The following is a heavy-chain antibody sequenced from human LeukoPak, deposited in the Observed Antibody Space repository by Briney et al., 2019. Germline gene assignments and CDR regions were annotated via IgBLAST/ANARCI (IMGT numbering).Heavy chain of an antibody. V-gene: IGHV3-7*02. CDR1: AFTFSGYW. J-gene: IGHJ4*02. Sequence: PGGSPRLSCAASAFTFSGYWMSWVRQAPGKGLKWVANIKQDGSEKYYVDSVKGRFTISRDNAKNSLYLQMNSLRAEDTAVYYCATNFWFGESYYFEYWGQGTLVIVSS. D-gene: IGHD3-10*01. CDR2: IKQDGSEK. CDR3: ATNFWFGESYYFEY.